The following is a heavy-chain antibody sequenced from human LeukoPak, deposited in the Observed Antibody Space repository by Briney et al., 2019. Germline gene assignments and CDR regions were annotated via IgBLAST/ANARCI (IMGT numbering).Heavy chain of an antibody. CDR1: GGTFSSYA. J-gene: IGHJ4*02. CDR2: INPNSGGT. V-gene: IGHV1-2*02. Sequence: ASVKVSCKASGGTFSSYAISWVRQAPGQGLEWMGWINPNSGGTNYAQKFQGRVTMTRDTSISTAYMELSRLRSDDTAVYYCARAMYYYDSSGYYGEGFDYWGQGTLVTVSS. D-gene: IGHD3-22*01. CDR3: ARAMYYYDSSGYYGEGFDY.